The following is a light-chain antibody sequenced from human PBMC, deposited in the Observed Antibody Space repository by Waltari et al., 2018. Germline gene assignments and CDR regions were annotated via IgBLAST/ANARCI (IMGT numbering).Light chain of an antibody. V-gene: IGKV2-28*01. Sequence: DFVLTQSPLSLPVTPGEPASISCRSSQILLNSNGYNYLDWYLQKPGQSPQLLIYLASNRASGVPDRFSGSGSGTDFTLKISRVEAEDVGVYYCMQALQTQMFGQGTKVEIK. CDR1: QILLNSNGYNY. CDR3: MQALQTQM. CDR2: LAS. J-gene: IGKJ1*01.